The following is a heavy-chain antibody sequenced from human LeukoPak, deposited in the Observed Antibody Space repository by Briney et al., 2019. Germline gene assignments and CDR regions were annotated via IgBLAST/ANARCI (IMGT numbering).Heavy chain of an antibody. CDR2: ISWNSGSI. Sequence: GRSLRLSCAASGFTFDDYAMHWVRQAPGKGLEWVSGISWNSGSIGYAVSVKGRFTISRDNAKNSLYLQMNSLRAEDTALYYCAKGFDIVATNYYFDYWGQGTLVTVSS. D-gene: IGHD5-12*01. V-gene: IGHV3-9*01. CDR1: GFTFDDYA. CDR3: AKGFDIVATNYYFDY. J-gene: IGHJ4*02.